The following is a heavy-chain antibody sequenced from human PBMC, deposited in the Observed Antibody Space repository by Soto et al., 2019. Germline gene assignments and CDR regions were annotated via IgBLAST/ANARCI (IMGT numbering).Heavy chain of an antibody. Sequence: EVQLVESGGGLIQPGGSLRLSCAASGFTVSSNYMGWVRQAPGKGLEWVSVIYSGGDTFYPDSVKGRFTISRDNSWNTLYLQMTGLRVEDTAVYYCTRAEVYYDRFDYWGQGSLVTVSS. V-gene: IGHV3-53*01. CDR3: TRAEVYYDRFDY. D-gene: IGHD3-22*01. CDR1: GFTVSSNY. CDR2: IYSGGDT. J-gene: IGHJ4*02.